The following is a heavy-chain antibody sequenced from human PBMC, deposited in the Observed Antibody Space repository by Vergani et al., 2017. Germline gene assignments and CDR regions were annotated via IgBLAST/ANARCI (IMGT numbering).Heavy chain of an antibody. D-gene: IGHD6-13*01. CDR2: IYYSGST. V-gene: IGHV4-30-4*08. Sequence: QVQLQESGPGLVKPSQTLSLTCTVSGGSISSGDYYWSWIRQPPGKGLEWIGYIYYSGSTYYNPSLKSRVTISVDTSKNQFSLKLSSVTAADTAVYYCARYHCGIAAAGSRSYWGQGTLVTVSS. CDR3: ARYHCGIAAAGSRSY. CDR1: GGSISSGDYY. J-gene: IGHJ4*02.